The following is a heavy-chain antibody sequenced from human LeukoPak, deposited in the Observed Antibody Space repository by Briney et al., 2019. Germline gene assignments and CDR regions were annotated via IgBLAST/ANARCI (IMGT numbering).Heavy chain of an antibody. CDR2: ISSSGSTI. J-gene: IGHJ3*02. V-gene: IGHV3-48*01. D-gene: IGHD1-26*01. Sequence: AGGSLRLSCAASGFTVSSNEMSWVRQAPGKGLEWVSYISSSGSTIYYADSVKGRFTISRDNAKNSLYLQMNSLRAEDTAVYYCARYRFVVGATDSFDMWGQGTTVTVSS. CDR1: GFTVSSNE. CDR3: ARYRFVVGATDSFDM.